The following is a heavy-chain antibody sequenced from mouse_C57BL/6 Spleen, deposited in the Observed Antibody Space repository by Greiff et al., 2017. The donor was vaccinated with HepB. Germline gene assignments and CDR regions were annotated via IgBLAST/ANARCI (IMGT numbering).Heavy chain of an antibody. CDR2: IHPNSGST. CDR3: ARDYDYDDYFDY. CDR1: GYTFTSYW. V-gene: IGHV1-64*01. D-gene: IGHD2-4*01. J-gene: IGHJ2*01. Sequence: QVQLKQPGAELVKPGASVKLSCKASGYTFTSYWMHWVKQRPGQGLEWIGMIHPNSGSTNYNEKFKSKATLTVDKSSSTAYMQLSSLTSEDSAVYYCARDYDYDDYFDYWGQGTTLTVSS.